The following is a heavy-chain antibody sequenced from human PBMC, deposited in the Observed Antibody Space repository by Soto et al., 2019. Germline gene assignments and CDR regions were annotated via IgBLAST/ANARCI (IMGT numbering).Heavy chain of an antibody. J-gene: IGHJ6*02. D-gene: IGHD1-1*01. CDR2: MNPNSGNT. V-gene: IGHV1-8*01. Sequence: QVQLVQSGAEVKKPGASVKVSCKASGYTFTSYDINWVRQATGQGLEWMGWMNPNSGNTGYAQKFQGRGAMTRNTSISTAYMELSSLRSEDTAVYYCARERTGTTSMDVWGQGTTVTVSS. CDR1: GYTFTSYD. CDR3: ARERTGTTSMDV.